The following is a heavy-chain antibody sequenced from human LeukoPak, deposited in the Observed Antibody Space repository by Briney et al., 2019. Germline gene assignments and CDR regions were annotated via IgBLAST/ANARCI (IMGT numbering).Heavy chain of an antibody. V-gene: IGHV3-13*01. CDR1: GVTLSDYH. J-gene: IGHJ4*02. Sequence: GGSLRHSFSAPGVTLSDYHKHWVRPTTGKGLGWVSTIGTAGDTYYTGSVKGRFTISRENAKNSLYLQMNSLRAGDTAVYYCARVAKERVGGVYYFDYWGQGTLVTVSS. CDR3: ARVAKERVGGVYYFDY. D-gene: IGHD1-1*01. CDR2: IGTAGDT.